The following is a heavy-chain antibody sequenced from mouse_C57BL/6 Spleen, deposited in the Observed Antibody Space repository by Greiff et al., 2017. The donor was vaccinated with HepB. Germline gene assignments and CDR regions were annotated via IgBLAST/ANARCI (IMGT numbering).Heavy chain of an antibody. CDR1: GYAFSSSW. CDR2: IYPGDGDT. J-gene: IGHJ4*01. Sequence: VQLQQSGPELVKPGASVKISCKASGYAFSSSWMNWVKQRPGKGLEWIGRIYPGDGDTNYNGKFKGKATLTADKSSSNAYMQLSSLTSEDSAVYVYARDSYDYDEGAYYAMDYWGQGTSVTVSS. CDR3: ARDSYDYDEGAYYAMDY. D-gene: IGHD2-4*01. V-gene: IGHV1-82*01.